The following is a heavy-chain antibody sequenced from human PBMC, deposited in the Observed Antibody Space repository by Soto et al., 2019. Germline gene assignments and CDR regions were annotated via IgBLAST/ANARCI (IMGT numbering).Heavy chain of an antibody. CDR1: GFTFSSYA. V-gene: IGHV3-23*01. D-gene: IGHD2-2*01. CDR3: AKDGVGVPAATYNWFDP. CDR2: ISGSGGST. Sequence: PGGSLRLSCAASGFTFSSYAMSWVRQAPGKGLEWVSAISGSGGSTYYADSVKGRFTISRDNSKNTLYLQMNSLRAEDTAVCYCAKDGVGVPAATYNWFDPWGQGTLVTVSS. J-gene: IGHJ5*02.